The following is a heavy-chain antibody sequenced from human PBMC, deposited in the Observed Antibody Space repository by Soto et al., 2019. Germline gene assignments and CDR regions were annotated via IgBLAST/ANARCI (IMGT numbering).Heavy chain of an antibody. CDR1: GFTFSSYS. D-gene: IGHD6-19*01. Sequence: EVQLVESGGGLVQPGGSLRLSCAASGFTFSSYSMNWVRQAPGKGLEWVSYISSSSSTIYYADSVKGRFTISRDNAKNSLYLQMNSLRDEDTAVYYCARSGRARYSCGGKPKLPNYYYGMDVWGQGTTVTVSS. CDR2: ISSSSSTI. J-gene: IGHJ6*02. CDR3: ARSGRARYSCGGKPKLPNYYYGMDV. V-gene: IGHV3-48*02.